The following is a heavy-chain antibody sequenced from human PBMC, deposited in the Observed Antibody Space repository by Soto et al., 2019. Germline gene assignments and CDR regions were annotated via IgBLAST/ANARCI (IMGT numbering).Heavy chain of an antibody. V-gene: IGHV1-69*01. CDR2: LIPIFGTA. CDR3: ARDGAPIVVVPAAIGLDYGMDV. D-gene: IGHD2-2*01. Sequence: QVQLVQSGAEVKKPGSSVKVSCKASGGTFSSYAISWVRQAPGQGLEWMGGLIPIFGTANYAQKFQGRVTITADESTSTAYMELSSLRSEDTAVYYCARDGAPIVVVPAAIGLDYGMDVWGQGTTVTVSS. J-gene: IGHJ6*02. CDR1: GGTFSSYA.